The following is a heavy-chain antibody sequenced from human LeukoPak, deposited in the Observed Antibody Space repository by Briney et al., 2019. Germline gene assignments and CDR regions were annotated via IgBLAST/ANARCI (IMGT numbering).Heavy chain of an antibody. D-gene: IGHD5-24*01. CDR1: GFTFSDYY. CDR3: ARAGQFYYYGMDV. CDR2: ISSSGSTI. J-gene: IGHJ6*02. Sequence: GSLRLSCAASGFTFSDYYMSWIRQAPGKGLEWVSYISSSGSTICYADSVKGRSTISRDNAKNSLYLQMNSLRAEDTAVYYCARAGQFYYYGMDVWGQGTTVTVSS. V-gene: IGHV3-11*04.